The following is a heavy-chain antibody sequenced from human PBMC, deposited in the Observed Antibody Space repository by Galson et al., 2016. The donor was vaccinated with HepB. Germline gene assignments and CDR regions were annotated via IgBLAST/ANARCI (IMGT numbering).Heavy chain of an antibody. J-gene: IGHJ4*02. CDR2: ISSSGGTI. CDR3: AREERGNSGYDYFDS. CDR1: GFTFSDCY. V-gene: IGHV3-11*04. Sequence: SLRLSCAVSGFTFSDCYMSWIRQAPGKGLEWVSYISSSGGTIHYSDSVEGRFTVSRDKAQNSLHLHMNSLRPEDTAVYYCAREERGNSGYDYFDSWGQGTLVTVSS. D-gene: IGHD5-12*01.